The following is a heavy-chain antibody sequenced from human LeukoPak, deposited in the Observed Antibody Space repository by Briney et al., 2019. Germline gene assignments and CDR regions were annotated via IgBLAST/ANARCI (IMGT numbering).Heavy chain of an antibody. CDR3: AEDQWLGYYYYYGMDV. J-gene: IGHJ6*02. D-gene: IGHD6-19*01. CDR1: GFTFSSYA. V-gene: IGHV3-23*01. Sequence: GGSLRLSCAASGFTFSSYAMSWVRQAPGKGLEWVSAISGSGGSTYYADSVKGRFTISRDNSKNTLYLQMNSLRAEDTAVYYCAEDQWLGYYYYYGMDVWGQGTTVTVSS. CDR2: ISGSGGST.